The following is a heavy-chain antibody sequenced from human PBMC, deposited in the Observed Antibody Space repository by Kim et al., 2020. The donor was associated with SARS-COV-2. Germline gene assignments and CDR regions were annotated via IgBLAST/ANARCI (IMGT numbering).Heavy chain of an antibody. CDR1: GFTFSSYG. V-gene: IGHV3-33*05. Sequence: GGSLRLSCAASGFTFSSYGMHWVRQAPGKGLEWVAVISYDGSNKYYADSVKGRFTISRDNSKNTLYLQMNSLRAEDTAVYYCASSRGSYSSGWSDFDYWG. D-gene: IGHD6-19*01. CDR2: ISYDGSNK. J-gene: IGHJ4*01. CDR3: ASSRGSYSSGWSDFDY.